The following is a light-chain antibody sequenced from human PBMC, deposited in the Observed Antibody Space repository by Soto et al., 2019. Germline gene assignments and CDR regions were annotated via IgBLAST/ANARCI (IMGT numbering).Light chain of an antibody. J-gene: IGKJ1*01. CDR1: QSVSSN. CDR2: GAS. Sequence: EIVMTQSPATLSASPGERATLSCRASQSVSSNLAWYQQKPGQAPRLLIYGASTRATGIPARFSGSGSGTEFTLTISSLQSEDFAVYYCQQYNNWPPWTFGQGTKVKSN. CDR3: QQYNNWPPWT. V-gene: IGKV3-15*01.